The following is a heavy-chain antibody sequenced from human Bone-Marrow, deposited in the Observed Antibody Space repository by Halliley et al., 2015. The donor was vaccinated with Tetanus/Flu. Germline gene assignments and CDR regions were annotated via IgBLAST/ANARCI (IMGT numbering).Heavy chain of an antibody. D-gene: IGHD2-2*01. CDR1: GFTFSSYD. J-gene: IGHJ6*02. CDR3: ARVIYAPPGGLDV. Sequence: SLRLSCLASGFTFSSYDFNWVRQAPGKGLEWVSSISSTSPIYYADSAKDRFTISRDNANNSLQLQMNSLRAEDTAVYFCARVIYAPPGGLDVWGLGPPVTVPS. CDR2: ISSTSPI. V-gene: IGHV3-48*03.